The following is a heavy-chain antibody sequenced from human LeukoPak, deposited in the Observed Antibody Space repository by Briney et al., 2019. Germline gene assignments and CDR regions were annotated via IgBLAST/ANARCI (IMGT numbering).Heavy chain of an antibody. Sequence: ASVKVSCKASGYTFTSYYMHWVRQAPGQGLEWMGIINPSDGSTSYAQKFQGRVTMTRDMSTSTVYMELSSLRSEDTAVYYCARDGYSSRGWTYNWFDPWGQGTLVTVSS. CDR2: INPSDGST. V-gene: IGHV1-46*01. CDR3: ARDGYSSRGWTYNWFDP. J-gene: IGHJ5*02. D-gene: IGHD6-13*01. CDR1: GYTFTSYY.